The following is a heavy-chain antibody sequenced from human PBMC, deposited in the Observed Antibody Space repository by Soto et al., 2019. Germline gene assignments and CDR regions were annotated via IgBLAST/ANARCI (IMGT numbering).Heavy chain of an antibody. CDR2: IYSSATT. CDR3: ASSNTAETDFEY. CDR1: GGSITTNNYY. V-gene: IGHV4-61*01. Sequence: PFETLSLTCTVSGGSITTNNYYWNWIRQSPGKGLEWIGYIYSSATTDYNPSLKSRVTISVDRSKNQFSLTLKSVTAADTAVYYCASSNTAETDFEYWGQGTLVTVSS. D-gene: IGHD2-21*02. J-gene: IGHJ4*02.